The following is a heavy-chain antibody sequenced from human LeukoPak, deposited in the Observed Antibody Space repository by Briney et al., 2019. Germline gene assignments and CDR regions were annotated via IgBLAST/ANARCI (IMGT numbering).Heavy chain of an antibody. D-gene: IGHD2-2*01. CDR1: GSRFTSYW. CDR2: IHPGYSDT. CDR3: ARLLGYCSSTNCYGAFDM. J-gene: IGHJ3*02. Sequence: GESLKISCKGSGSRFTSYWIGWVRQMPEKGLEWMGIIHPGYSDTRYSPSFQGQVTISADKSISTAYLQWSSLKASDSAMYYCARLLGYCSSTNCYGAFDMWGQGTMVTVSS. V-gene: IGHV5-51*01.